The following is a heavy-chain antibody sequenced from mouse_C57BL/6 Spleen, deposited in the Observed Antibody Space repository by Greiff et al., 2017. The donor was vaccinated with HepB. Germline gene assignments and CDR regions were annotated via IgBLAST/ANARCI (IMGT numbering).Heavy chain of an antibody. CDR1: GFTFTDYY. Sequence: EVKVVESGGGLVQPGGSLSLSCAASGFTFTDYYMSWVRQPPGKALEWLGFIRNKANGYTTEYSVSVKGRFTISRDNSQSILYLQMNALRAEDSATYYCARSHYRHEDSWGQGTTLTVST. J-gene: IGHJ2*01. V-gene: IGHV7-3*01. D-gene: IGHD2-14*01. CDR2: IRNKANGYTT. CDR3: ARSHYRHEDS.